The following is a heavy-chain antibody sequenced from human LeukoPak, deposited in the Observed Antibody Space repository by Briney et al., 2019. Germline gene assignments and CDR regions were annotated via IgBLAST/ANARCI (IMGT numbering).Heavy chain of an antibody. V-gene: IGHV4-4*02. J-gene: IGHJ4*02. CDR3: ASALPFQLVH. CDR2: IYHTGTT. D-gene: IGHD6-13*01. CDR1: GGSISSTNW. Sequence: SGTLSLTFAVSGGSISSTNWWSWVRQPPGKGLEWIGEIYHTGTTNYNPSLKSRVTISVDMSKNQFSLKLSSVTAADTAVYYCASALPFQLVHWGQGTLVTVSS.